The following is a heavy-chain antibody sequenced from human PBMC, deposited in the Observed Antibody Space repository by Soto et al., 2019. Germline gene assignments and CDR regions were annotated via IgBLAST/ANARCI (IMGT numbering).Heavy chain of an antibody. D-gene: IGHD4-17*01. V-gene: IGHV1-69*13. CDR2: IIPIFGTA. CDR3: ARESDYGGTLVPFDP. Sequence: GASVKVSCKASGGTFSSYAISWVRQAPGQGLEWMGGIIPIFGTANYAQKFQGRVTITADESTSTAYMELSSLRSEDTAVYYCARESDYGGTLVPFDPWGQGKLVTVSS. CDR1: GGTFSSYA. J-gene: IGHJ5*02.